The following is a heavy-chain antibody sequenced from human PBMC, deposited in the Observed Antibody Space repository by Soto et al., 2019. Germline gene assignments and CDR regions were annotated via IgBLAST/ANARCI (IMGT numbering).Heavy chain of an antibody. CDR2: ISSSSSTI. D-gene: IGHD2-15*01. Sequence: GGSLRLSCASSGFTFSSYSMNWVRQAPGKGLEWVSYISSSSSTIYYADSVKGRFTISRDNAKNSLYLQMNSLRAEDTAVYYCARTHVVAGTHDAFDLWGKGTTVTVSS. J-gene: IGHJ3*01. CDR3: ARTHVVAGTHDAFDL. CDR1: GFTFSSYS. V-gene: IGHV3-48*01.